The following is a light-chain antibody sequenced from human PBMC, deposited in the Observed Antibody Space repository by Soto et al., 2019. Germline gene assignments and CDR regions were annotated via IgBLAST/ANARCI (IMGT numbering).Light chain of an antibody. J-gene: IGKJ1*01. V-gene: IGKV3-20*01. Sequence: EMGLTQSPGTLSLSPGERATLSCRASQSVSSSYLAWYQQKPGQAPRLLIYGASSRATGIPDRFSGSGSGTDFTLTISRLEPEDFAVYYCQQYGKTFGQGTKVEIK. CDR1: QSVSSSY. CDR2: GAS. CDR3: QQYGKT.